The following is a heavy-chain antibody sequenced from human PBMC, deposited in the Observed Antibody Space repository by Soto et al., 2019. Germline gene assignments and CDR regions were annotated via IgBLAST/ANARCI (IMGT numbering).Heavy chain of an antibody. CDR2: ISGSGRTI. V-gene: IGHV3-11*01. D-gene: IGHD3-16*01. Sequence: QVQLVESGGGLVKHGGSLRLSCAASGIVFSDYMSWVRQAPGKGLEWLAYISGSGRTIYSADSVKGRFTISRDNATNSLYLQMNNVRTEDTAVYYCASLPFPWGWFDPWGQGTLVTVSS. CDR3: ASLPFPWGWFDP. J-gene: IGHJ5*02. CDR1: GIVFSDY.